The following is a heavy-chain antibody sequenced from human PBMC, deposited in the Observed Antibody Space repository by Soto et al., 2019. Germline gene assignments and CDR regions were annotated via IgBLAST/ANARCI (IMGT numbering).Heavy chain of an antibody. CDR3: ARSAPYDY. J-gene: IGHJ4*02. Sequence: QVQLMQSGAEVKKPGASVRVSCKASGYTFTNYYVHWVRQAPRQGLEWMGFINPNGGSTTYAQKFQGRFTVTTDTSTRTVYMQLSSLRSEDTAVFYCARSAPYDYWGQGTPVTVSS. CDR1: GYTFTNYY. CDR2: INPNGGST. V-gene: IGHV1-46*01.